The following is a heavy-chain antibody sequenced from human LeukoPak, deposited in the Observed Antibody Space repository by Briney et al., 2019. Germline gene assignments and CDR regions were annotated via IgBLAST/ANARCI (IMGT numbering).Heavy chain of an antibody. D-gene: IGHD3-22*01. CDR1: GDSISSYNYF. J-gene: IGHJ4*02. CDR2: IYYRGNT. V-gene: IGHV4-39*01. Sequence: SETLSLTCTVSGDSISSYNYFWGWIRQPPGKGLEWVGSIYYRGNTYYNPSLKSLLTLSADTSKNQFSLKVTSVTAADTAVYYCARASSGYYWDFDYWGQGALVTVSS. CDR3: ARASSGYYWDFDY.